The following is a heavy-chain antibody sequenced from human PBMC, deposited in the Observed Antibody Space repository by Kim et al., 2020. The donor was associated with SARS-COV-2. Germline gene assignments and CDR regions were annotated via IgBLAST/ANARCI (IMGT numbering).Heavy chain of an antibody. CDR2: IKSKTDGGTT. CDR3: TTPRIAVADYYGMDV. V-gene: IGHV3-15*01. CDR1: GFTFSNAW. J-gene: IGHJ6*02. Sequence: GGSLRLSCAASGFTFSNAWMSWVRQAPGKGLEWVGRIKSKTDGGTTDYAAPVKGRFTISRDDSKNTLYLQMNSLKTEDTAVYYCTTPRIAVADYYGMDVWGQGTTVTVSS. D-gene: IGHD6-19*01.